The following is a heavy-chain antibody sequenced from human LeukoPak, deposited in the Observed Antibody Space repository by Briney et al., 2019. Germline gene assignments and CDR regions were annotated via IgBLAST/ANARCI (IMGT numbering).Heavy chain of an antibody. J-gene: IGHJ4*02. Sequence: GSLRLSCAASGFTFSSYWMTWVRQAPGKGLEWVASMKQDGSVKKYVHSVKGRFTISRDNSKNTLYLQMNSLRAEDTAVYYCAKAETVTQRGYFDYWGQGTLVTVSS. CDR3: AKAETVTQRGYFDY. CDR1: GFTFSSYW. V-gene: IGHV3-7*01. D-gene: IGHD4-17*01. CDR2: MKQDGSVK.